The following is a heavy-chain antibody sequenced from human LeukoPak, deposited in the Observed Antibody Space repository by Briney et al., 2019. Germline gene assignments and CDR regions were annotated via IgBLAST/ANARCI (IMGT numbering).Heavy chain of an antibody. Sequence: GASVKVSCKASGYAFTTFGIMWVRQAPGQGLEWMGWISTSKTYTRYAQKVQGRATLTTDPSTSTAYLELPSLTSDDTAVYFCARASDTSWPFDFWGQGTKVTVSS. D-gene: IGHD2-2*01. CDR1: GYAFTTFG. V-gene: IGHV1-18*01. J-gene: IGHJ4*02. CDR2: ISTSKTYT. CDR3: ARASDTSWPFDF.